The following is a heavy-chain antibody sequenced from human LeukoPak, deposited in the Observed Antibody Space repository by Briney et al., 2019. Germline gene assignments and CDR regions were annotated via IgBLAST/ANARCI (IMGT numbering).Heavy chain of an antibody. D-gene: IGHD6-6*01. Sequence: ASVNVSCKASGYTFTSYDINWVRQANGQGLEWKGWMNLNSGNTGYAQKFQGRVTMTRNTSISTAYMELSSLRSEDTAVYYSARAIRSSRPNRGHYYYYYMDVWGKGTTVTVSS. CDR2: MNLNSGNT. CDR1: GYTFTSYD. CDR3: ARAIRSSRPNRGHYYYYYMDV. J-gene: IGHJ6*03. V-gene: IGHV1-8*01.